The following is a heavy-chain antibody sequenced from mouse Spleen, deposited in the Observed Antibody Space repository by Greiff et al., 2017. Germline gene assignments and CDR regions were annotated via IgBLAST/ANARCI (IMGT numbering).Heavy chain of an antibody. CDR1: GFTFSSYA. Sequence: EVQLVESGGGLVKPGGSLKLSCAASGFTFSSYAMSWVRQTPEKRLEWVATISDGGSYTYYPDNVKGRFTISRDNAKNNLYLQMSHLKSEDTAMYYCARDSRRYFDVWGTGTTVTVSS. CDR2: ISDGGSYT. V-gene: IGHV5-4*01. CDR3: ARDSRRYFDV. J-gene: IGHJ1*03. D-gene: IGHD2-12*01.